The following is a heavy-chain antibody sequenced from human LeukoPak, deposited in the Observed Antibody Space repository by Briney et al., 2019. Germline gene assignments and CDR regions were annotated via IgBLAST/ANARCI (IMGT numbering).Heavy chain of an antibody. J-gene: IGHJ4*02. CDR1: GYTFTSYA. CDR3: ARDDIVLMVYAIGQPPALDY. D-gene: IGHD2-8*01. CDR2: INTNTGNP. Sequence: ASVTVSCKASGYTFTSYAMNWVRQAPGQGLEWMGWINTNTGNPTYAQGFTGRFVFSLDTSVGTAYLQISSLKAEDTAVYYCARDDIVLMVYAIGQPPALDYWGQGTLVTVSS. V-gene: IGHV7-4-1*02.